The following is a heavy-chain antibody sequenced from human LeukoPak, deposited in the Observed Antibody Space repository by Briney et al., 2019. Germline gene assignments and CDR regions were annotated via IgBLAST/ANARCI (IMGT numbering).Heavy chain of an antibody. CDR2: IYYSGST. CDR3: ARRYSGSSYDWYFDL. D-gene: IGHD1-26*01. CDR1: GGSISSYY. V-gene: IGHV4-59*08. J-gene: IGHJ2*01. Sequence: SETLSLTCTVSGGSISSYYWSWLRQPPGKGLEWIGYIYYSGSTNYNPSLKSRVTISVDTSKNQFSLKLSSVTAADTAVYYCARRYSGSSYDWYFDLWGRGTLVTVSS.